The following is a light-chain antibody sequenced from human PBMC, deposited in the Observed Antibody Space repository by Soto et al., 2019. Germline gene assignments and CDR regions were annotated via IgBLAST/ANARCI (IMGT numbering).Light chain of an antibody. V-gene: IGLV2-14*01. J-gene: IGLJ1*01. CDR3: CSYAGSFNYV. Sequence: QSVLTQFATLSGSPGQSITISCTGTSSDIGAYDYVSWFQQHPGKAPKLMISEVNNRPSGVSNRFSGSKSGNTAYLTISGLQAEDEADYYCCSYAGSFNYVFGTGTKVXVL. CDR1: SSDIGAYDY. CDR2: EVN.